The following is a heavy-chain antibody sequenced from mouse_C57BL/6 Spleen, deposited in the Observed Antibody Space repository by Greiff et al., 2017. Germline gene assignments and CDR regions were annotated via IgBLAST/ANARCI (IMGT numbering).Heavy chain of an antibody. D-gene: IGHD2-5*01. J-gene: IGHJ4*01. CDR3: ARKEGGDYSNYDYAMDY. V-gene: IGHV1-18*01. CDR1: GYTFTDYN. CDR2: INPNNGGT. Sequence: EVQLQQSGPELVKPGASVKIPCKASGYTFTDYNMDWVKQSHGKSLEWIGDINPNNGGTIYNQKFKGKATLTVDKYSSTAYMELRSLTSEDTAVYYCARKEGGDYSNYDYAMDYWGQGTSVTVSS.